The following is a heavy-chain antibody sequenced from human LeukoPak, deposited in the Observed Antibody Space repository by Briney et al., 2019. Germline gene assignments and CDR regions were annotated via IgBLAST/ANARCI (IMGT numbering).Heavy chain of an antibody. CDR3: ARGKARSGWYHYFDY. V-gene: IGHV3-30*02. CDR1: GFTFSSYG. D-gene: IGHD6-19*01. CDR2: IRYDGSNK. Sequence: PGGSLRLSCAASGFTFSSYGMHWVRQAPGKGLEWVAFIRYDGSNKYYADSVKGRFTISRDNSKNTLYLQMNSLRAEDTAVYYCARGKARSGWYHYFDYWGQGTLVTVSS. J-gene: IGHJ4*02.